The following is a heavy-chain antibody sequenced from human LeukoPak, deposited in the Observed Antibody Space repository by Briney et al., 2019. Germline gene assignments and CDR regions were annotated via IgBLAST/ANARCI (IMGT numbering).Heavy chain of an antibody. J-gene: IGHJ4*02. D-gene: IGHD3-10*01. CDR1: GFTFTGYA. V-gene: IGHV3-23*01. CDR3: AKGYYGSGSYGWFDY. Sequence: QPGGSMRLSCAASGFTFTGYAMSWVRQAPGNGLEWVSAISGSGHSTDYADSVKGRFTISRDNSKNTLFLHMNSLRAEDTAVYSCAKGYYGSGSYGWFDYWGQGTLVTVSS. CDR2: ISGSGHST.